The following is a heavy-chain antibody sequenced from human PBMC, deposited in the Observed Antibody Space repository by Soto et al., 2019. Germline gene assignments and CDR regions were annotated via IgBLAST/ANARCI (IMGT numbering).Heavy chain of an antibody. D-gene: IGHD4-4*01. J-gene: IGHJ6*03. V-gene: IGHV1-18*01. CDR2: ISGYNGNT. CDR1: GYTFRSYG. CDR3: AKADSNYAGRFSYYYMDV. Sequence: QVQLVQSGTEVKKPGASVKVSCKASGYTFRSYGISWVRQAPGQGLEWMGWISGYNGNTHYSQKFQGKVTMTTDTSTSTAYMELRNLRSDDTAVYYCAKADSNYAGRFSYYYMDVGGTGTMVTVSS.